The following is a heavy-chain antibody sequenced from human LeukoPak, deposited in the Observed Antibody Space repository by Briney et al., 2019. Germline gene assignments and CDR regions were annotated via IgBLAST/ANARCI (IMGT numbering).Heavy chain of an antibody. D-gene: IGHD3-10*01. J-gene: IGHJ6*03. CDR2: ISSSSSYI. CDR3: ARANSYYYGSGSRPHYYYYMDV. CDR1: GFTFSSYS. Sequence: GGSLRLSCATSGFTFSSYSMNWVRQAPGKGLEWVSSISSSSSYIYYADSVKGRFTISRDNAKNSLYLQMNSLRAEDTAVYYCARANSYYYGSGSRPHYYYYMDVWGKGTTVTVSS. V-gene: IGHV3-21*01.